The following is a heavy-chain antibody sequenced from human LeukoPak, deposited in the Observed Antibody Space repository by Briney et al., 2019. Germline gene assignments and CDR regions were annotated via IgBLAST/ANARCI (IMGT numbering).Heavy chain of an antibody. D-gene: IGHD5-12*01. Sequence: ASVKVSCKASGYTFTSYGISWVRQAPGQGREWMGWISAYNGNTNYAQKLQGRVTMTTDTSTSTAYMELRSLRADDTAVYYCARDVDNRGYSGYDGGPFDYWGQGTLVTVSS. V-gene: IGHV1-18*01. CDR2: ISAYNGNT. J-gene: IGHJ4*02. CDR3: ARDVDNRGYSGYDGGPFDY. CDR1: GYTFTSYG.